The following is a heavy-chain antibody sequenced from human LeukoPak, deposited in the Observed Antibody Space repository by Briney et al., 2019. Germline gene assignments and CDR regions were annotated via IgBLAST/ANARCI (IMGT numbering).Heavy chain of an antibody. CDR3: ARDHEDIVATIWGEGLNI. CDR1: GYTFTGYY. Sequence: ASVKVSCKASGYTFTGYYMHWVRQAPGQGLEWMGWINPNSGGTNYAQKFQGRVTMSVDTSKNQFSLNLSSVTAADTAVYYCARDHEDIVATIWGEGLNIWGQGTVVTVSS. V-gene: IGHV1-2*02. D-gene: IGHD5-12*01. CDR2: INPNSGGT. J-gene: IGHJ3*02.